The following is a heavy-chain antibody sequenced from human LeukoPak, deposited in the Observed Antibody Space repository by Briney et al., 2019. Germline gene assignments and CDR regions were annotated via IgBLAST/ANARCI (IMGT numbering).Heavy chain of an antibody. V-gene: IGHV3-30*04. J-gene: IGHJ4*02. CDR1: GFTFSSYA. CDR3: ARDQGYCSGSCYFFHFDY. D-gene: IGHD2-15*01. Sequence: GRSLRLSCAASGFTFSSYAMHWVRQAPGKGLEWVAVISYDGSNKYYADSVKGRFTISRDNSKNTLYLQMNSLRAEDTAVYYCARDQGYCSGSCYFFHFDYWGQGTLVTVSS. CDR2: ISYDGSNK.